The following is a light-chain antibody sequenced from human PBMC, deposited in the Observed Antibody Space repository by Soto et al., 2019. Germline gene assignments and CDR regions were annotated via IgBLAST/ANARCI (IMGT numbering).Light chain of an antibody. Sequence: QSVLTQPASVSGSPGQSITISCTGTNSDVGAYPYVSWYQQHPGNAPKLLIYEVADRPSGVSDRFSGSKSGNTASLTISALQAEDEADYYCTSFAGSDKLIFGGGTKLTVL. CDR3: TSFAGSDKLI. CDR2: EVA. CDR1: NSDVGAYPY. V-gene: IGLV2-14*03. J-gene: IGLJ2*01.